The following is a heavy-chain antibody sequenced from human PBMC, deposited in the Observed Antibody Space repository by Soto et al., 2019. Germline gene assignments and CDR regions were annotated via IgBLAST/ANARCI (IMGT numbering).Heavy chain of an antibody. CDR1: GGTFSSYA. CDR3: ARGPYCSSTSCYMWGAAMPKDYYYGMDV. Sequence: SVKVSCKASGGTFSSYAISWVRQAPGQGLEWMGGIIPIFGTASYAQKFQGRVTITADESTSTAYMELSSLRSEDTAVYYCARGPYCSSTSCYMWGAAMPKDYYYGMDVWGQGTTVTVSS. D-gene: IGHD2-2*02. J-gene: IGHJ6*02. CDR2: IIPIFGTA. V-gene: IGHV1-69*13.